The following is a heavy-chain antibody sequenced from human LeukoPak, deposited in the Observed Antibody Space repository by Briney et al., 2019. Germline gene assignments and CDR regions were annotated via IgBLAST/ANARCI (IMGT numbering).Heavy chain of an antibody. J-gene: IGHJ4*02. D-gene: IGHD3-10*01. CDR3: ARDPTYGSGSYFPFDY. Sequence: ASVKVSCKASGGTFSSYAISWVRQAPGQGLEWMGRIIPILGIANYAQKFQGRVTITADKSTCTAYMELSSLRSEDTAVYYCARDPTYGSGSYFPFDYWGQGTLVTVSS. CDR1: GGTFSSYA. V-gene: IGHV1-69*04. CDR2: IIPILGIA.